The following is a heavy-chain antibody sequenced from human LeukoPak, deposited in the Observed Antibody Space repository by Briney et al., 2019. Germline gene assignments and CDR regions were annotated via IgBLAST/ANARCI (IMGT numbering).Heavy chain of an antibody. Sequence: LRLSCAASGFTIISTYLSWVRQLPGKGLEWIGYIYYSGSTYYNPSLKSRVTISVDTSKNQFSLNLSSVTAADTAVYYCARGKQLARFDYWGQGTLVTVSS. D-gene: IGHD6-6*01. J-gene: IGHJ4*02. CDR3: ARGKQLARFDY. CDR1: GFTIISTY. CDR2: IYYSGST. V-gene: IGHV4-31*02.